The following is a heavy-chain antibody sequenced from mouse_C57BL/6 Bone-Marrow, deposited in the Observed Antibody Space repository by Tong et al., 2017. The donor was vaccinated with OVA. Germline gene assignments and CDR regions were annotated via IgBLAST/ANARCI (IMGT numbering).Heavy chain of an antibody. Sequence: EVQLQESGGGLVQPGESLKLSCESNEYEFPSHDMSWVRKTPEKRLELVAAINSDGGSTYYPDTMERRFIISRDNTKKTRYRQMRSRRSEDTALYYWNWVRLANWGKGTLVTVS. J-gene: IGHJ3*01. CDR1: EYEFPSHD. CDR2: INSDGGST. D-gene: IGHD4-1*01. CDR3: NWVRLAN. V-gene: IGHV5-2*01.